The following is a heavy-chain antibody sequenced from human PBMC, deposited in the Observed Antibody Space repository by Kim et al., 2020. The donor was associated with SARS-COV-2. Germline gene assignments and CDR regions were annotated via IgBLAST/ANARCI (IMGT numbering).Heavy chain of an antibody. CDR3: AKDRELTKTRVVVVPAALNFDS. Sequence: GGSLRLSCAASGFTFSTYTMTWVRQAPGKGLEWVSIISGSGGTTYYTDSVKGRFTISRDNSKNTLFLQMNSLSAEDTAVYYCAKDRELTKTRVVVVPAALNFDSWGQGTLVTVSS. V-gene: IGHV3-23*01. J-gene: IGHJ4*02. CDR1: GFTFSTYT. CDR2: ISGSGGTT. D-gene: IGHD2-15*01.